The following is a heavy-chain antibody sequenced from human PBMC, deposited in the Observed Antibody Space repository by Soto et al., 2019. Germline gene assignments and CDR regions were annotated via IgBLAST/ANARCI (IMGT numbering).Heavy chain of an antibody. D-gene: IGHD2-15*01. Sequence: QVQLVQSGAEVKKPGASVKVSCKASGYTFTGYYMHWVRQAPGQGLEWMGWINPNSGGTNYAQKLQGWVTMTRDTSISTAYMELSRLRSDDTAVYYCARVPPYCSGGSCEFDYWGQGTLVTVSS. CDR1: GYTFTGYY. V-gene: IGHV1-2*04. J-gene: IGHJ4*02. CDR3: ARVPPYCSGGSCEFDY. CDR2: INPNSGGT.